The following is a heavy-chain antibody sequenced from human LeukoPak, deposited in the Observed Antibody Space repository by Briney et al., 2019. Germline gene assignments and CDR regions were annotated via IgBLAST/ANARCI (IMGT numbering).Heavy chain of an antibody. CDR2: INPNSGGT. CDR1: GYTFTGYY. V-gene: IGHV1-2*02. CDR3: ARMTDYYGSGSYYPAPSIDY. Sequence: ASVTVSCKASGYTFTGYYMHWVRQAPGQGLEWMGWINPNSGGTNYAQKFQGRVTMTRDTSISTAYMELSRLRSDDTAVYYCARMTDYYGSGSYYPAPSIDYWGQGTLVTVSS. J-gene: IGHJ4*02. D-gene: IGHD3-10*01.